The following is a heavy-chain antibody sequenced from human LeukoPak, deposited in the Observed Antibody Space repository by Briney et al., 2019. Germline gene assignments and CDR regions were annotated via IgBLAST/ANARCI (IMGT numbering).Heavy chain of an antibody. D-gene: IGHD5-18*01. CDR1: GGSVSSGSYY. J-gene: IGHJ4*02. Sequence: PSETLSLTCTVSGGSVSSGSYYWSWIRQPPGKGLEWIGYIYHSGSTNYNPSLKSRVTISVDTSKNQFSLKLSSVTAADTAVYYCARDSQLWSFDYWGQGTLVTVSS. CDR2: IYHSGST. V-gene: IGHV4-61*01. CDR3: ARDSQLWSFDY.